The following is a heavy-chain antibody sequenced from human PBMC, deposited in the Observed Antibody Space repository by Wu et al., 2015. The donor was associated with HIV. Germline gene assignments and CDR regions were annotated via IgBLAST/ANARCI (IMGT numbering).Heavy chain of an antibody. Sequence: QVQLVQSGAEVKKPGASVKVSCKASGYTFTGYYMHWVRQAPGQGLEWMGWINPNSGGTNYAQKFQGRVTMTRDTSISTAYMELSRLRSDDTAVYYCARGPLLAVAEYYFDYWGQGTLVTVSS. V-gene: IGHV1-2*02. CDR1: GYTFTGYY. D-gene: IGHD6-19*01. CDR2: INPNSGGT. CDR3: ARGPLLAVAEYYFDY. J-gene: IGHJ4*02.